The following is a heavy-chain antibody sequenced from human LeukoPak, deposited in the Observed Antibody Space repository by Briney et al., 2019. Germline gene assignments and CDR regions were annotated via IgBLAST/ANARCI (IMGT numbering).Heavy chain of an antibody. J-gene: IGHJ4*02. CDR1: GGSISDNY. D-gene: IGHD2-15*01. V-gene: IGHV4-59*01. Sequence: SETLSLTCTVSGGSISDNYWSWTRQPPGKGLEWIAYIHNRGTTNYNPSLKSRVTISLDTSRNQFSLQLTSVTAADTAMYYCARTLPGGQNDHWGQGILVTVSS. CDR2: IHNRGTT. CDR3: ARTLPGGQNDH.